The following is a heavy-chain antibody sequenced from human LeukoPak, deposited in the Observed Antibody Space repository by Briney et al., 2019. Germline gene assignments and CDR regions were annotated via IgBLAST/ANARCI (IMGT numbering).Heavy chain of an antibody. CDR3: AKDGFYYDASGYYYFDY. D-gene: IGHD3-22*01. Sequence: PGGSLRLSCAASGFTFSSYGMHWVRQAPGKGLEWVAFIRYDGSNKYYADSVKGRFTISRDNSKNTLYLQINSLSAEDTAVFYCAKDGFYYDASGYYYFDYWGQGTLVSVSS. J-gene: IGHJ4*02. CDR2: IRYDGSNK. CDR1: GFTFSSYG. V-gene: IGHV3-30*02.